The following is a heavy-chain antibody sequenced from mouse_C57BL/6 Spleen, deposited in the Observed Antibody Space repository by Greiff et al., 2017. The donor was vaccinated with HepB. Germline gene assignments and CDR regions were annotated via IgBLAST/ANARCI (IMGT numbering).Heavy chain of an antibody. CDR2: IYPRSGNT. CDR1: GYTFTSYG. CDR3: ASGDDYDSSY. D-gene: IGHD2-4*01. J-gene: IGHJ2*01. V-gene: IGHV1-81*01. Sequence: VKLLESGAELARPGASVKLSCKASGYTFTSYGISWVKQRTGQGLEWIGEIYPRSGNTYYNEKFKGKATLTADKSSSTAYMELRSLTSEDSAVYFCASGDDYDSSYWGQGTTLTVSS.